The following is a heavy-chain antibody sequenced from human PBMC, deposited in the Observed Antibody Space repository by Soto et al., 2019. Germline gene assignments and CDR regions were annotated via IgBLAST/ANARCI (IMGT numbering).Heavy chain of an antibody. J-gene: IGHJ6*02. CDR1: GFTFDDYA. V-gene: IGHV3-9*01. CDR2: ISWNSANI. Sequence: EVQLVESGGGLVQPGRSLRLSCAASGFTFDDYAMHWVRQVPGKGLEWVSAISWNSANIGYADSVKGRFTISRDNAKRSLYLQMNRLRPEDTALYYCARDFLGGEHHVYNNMDVWGQGTTVTVSS. CDR3: ARDFLGGEHHVYNNMDV. D-gene: IGHD1-1*01.